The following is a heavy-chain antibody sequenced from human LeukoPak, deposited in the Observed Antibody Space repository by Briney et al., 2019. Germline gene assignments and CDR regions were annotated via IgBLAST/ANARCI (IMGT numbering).Heavy chain of an antibody. Sequence: GGSLRLSCAASGFTFSSYIMNWVRQTPGKGLEWVSYISRSGSTIYFADSVNARFTISRDNAKNSLYLQMNSLRAEDTAVYYCATYSSLNRREFQYWGQGTLLTVSS. D-gene: IGHD3-22*01. CDR3: ATYSSLNRREFQY. CDR1: GFTFSSYI. V-gene: IGHV3-48*04. J-gene: IGHJ1*01. CDR2: ISRSGSTI.